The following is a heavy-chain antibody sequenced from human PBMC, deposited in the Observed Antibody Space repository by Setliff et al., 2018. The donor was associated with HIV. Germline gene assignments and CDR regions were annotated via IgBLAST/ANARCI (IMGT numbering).Heavy chain of an antibody. V-gene: IGHV1-2*06. CDR1: GFIFTDYH. J-gene: IGHJ4*02. CDR2: FNPNSGVT. D-gene: IGHD3-3*01. CDR3: AREPSGDFWSGYSSRGLDY. Sequence: VASVKVSCKASGFIFTDYHIHWVRQAPGQGPEWMGRFNPNSGVTNSPQKFQGRVTMTRDTSINTAYMELTRLTSDDTAFYYCAREPSGDFWSGYSSRGLDYWGRGTLVTVS.